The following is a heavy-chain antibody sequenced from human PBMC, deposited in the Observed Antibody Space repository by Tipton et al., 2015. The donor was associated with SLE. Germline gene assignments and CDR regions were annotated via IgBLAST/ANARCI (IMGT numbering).Heavy chain of an antibody. Sequence: TLSLTCAVSGYTISSGYYWGWIRQPPGKGLEWIGRIYYSGSTYYNTSLKSRVTISVDTSKNQFSLKLSSVTAADTAVYYCARGVGSTFDYWGQGTLVTVSS. CDR3: ARGVGSTFDY. D-gene: IGHD1-26*01. CDR2: IYYSGST. J-gene: IGHJ4*02. CDR1: GYTISSGYY. V-gene: IGHV4-38-2*01.